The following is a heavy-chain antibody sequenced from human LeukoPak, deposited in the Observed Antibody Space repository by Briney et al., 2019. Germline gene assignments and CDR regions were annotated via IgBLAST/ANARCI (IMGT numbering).Heavy chain of an antibody. V-gene: IGHV4-34*01. CDR3: ARQPSYDYVWGSYRYSFDY. CDR2: INHSGST. Sequence: SSETLSLTCAVYGGSFSGYYWSWIRQPPGKGLEWIGEINHSGSTNYNPSLKSRVTISVDTSKNQFSLKRSSVTAADTAVYYCARQPSYDYVWGSYRYSFDYWGQGTLVTVSS. J-gene: IGHJ4*02. D-gene: IGHD3-16*02. CDR1: GGSFSGYY.